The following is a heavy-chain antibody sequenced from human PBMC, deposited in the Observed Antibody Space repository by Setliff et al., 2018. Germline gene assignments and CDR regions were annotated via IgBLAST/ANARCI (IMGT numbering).Heavy chain of an antibody. CDR1: GFAFSDFY. Sequence: GGSLRLSCAASGFAFSDFYMAWIRQAPGRGLDWVSHINSSGSAKYYADSVKGRFTISRDNIKNLLYLEMSSLRVEDTALYYCASSGGNWGVAFGVWGPGTMVTVSS. V-gene: IGHV3-11*04. CDR2: INSSGSAK. J-gene: IGHJ3*01. D-gene: IGHD7-27*01. CDR3: ASSGGNWGVAFGV.